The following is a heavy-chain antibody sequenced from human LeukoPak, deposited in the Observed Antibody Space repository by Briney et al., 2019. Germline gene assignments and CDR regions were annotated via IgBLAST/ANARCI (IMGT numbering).Heavy chain of an antibody. CDR1: GFTFSTYS. V-gene: IGHV3-48*02. CDR2: ISSSSNTI. CDR3: ARDILTKQAYSGYDN. Sequence: GGSLTLSCAASGFTFSTYSMNWVRQAPGKGLEWVSYISSSSNTIYYADSVKGRFTISRDNAKNSLYLQMNSLRDEDTAVYYCARDILTKQAYSGYDNWGQGTLVTVSS. D-gene: IGHD5-12*01. J-gene: IGHJ4*02.